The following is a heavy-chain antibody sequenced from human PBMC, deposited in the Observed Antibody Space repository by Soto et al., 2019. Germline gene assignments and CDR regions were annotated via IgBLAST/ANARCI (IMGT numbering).Heavy chain of an antibody. D-gene: IGHD3-3*01. CDR1: GYTFTGYY. Sequence: QVQLVQSGAEVKKPGASVKVSCKASGYTFTGYYMHWVRQAPGQGLEWMGWINPNSGGTNYAQKFQGRVTMTRDTSISTAYMELSRLRFDDTAVYYCARDTSYDTSQYYYGMDVWGQGTTVTVSS. CDR3: ARDTSYDTSQYYYGMDV. V-gene: IGHV1-2*02. CDR2: INPNSGGT. J-gene: IGHJ6*02.